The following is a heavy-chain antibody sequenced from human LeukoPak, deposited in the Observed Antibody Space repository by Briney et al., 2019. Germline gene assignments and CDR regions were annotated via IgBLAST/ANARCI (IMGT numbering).Heavy chain of an antibody. Sequence: SETLSLTCTVSGGSISSYYWSWIRQPSGKGLEWIGYIYYSGSTNYNPSLKSRVTISVDTSKNQFSLKLSSVTAADTAVYYCARATGRVYGSGSYLMKGMDVWGQRTTVTVSS. CDR2: IYYSGST. CDR3: ARATGRVYGSGSYLMKGMDV. J-gene: IGHJ6*02. V-gene: IGHV4-59*08. D-gene: IGHD3-10*01. CDR1: GGSISSYY.